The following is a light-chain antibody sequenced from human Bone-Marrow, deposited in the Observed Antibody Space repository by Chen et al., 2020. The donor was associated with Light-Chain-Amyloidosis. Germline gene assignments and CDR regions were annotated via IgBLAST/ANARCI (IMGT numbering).Light chain of an antibody. CDR1: SSDVGGYNY. V-gene: IGLV2-8*01. CDR2: EVS. Sequence: QSAPTQPPSASGSPGQSVTISCTGTSSDVGGYNYVSWYQQHPGKAPKLMIYEVSKRPSGVPDRFSGSKSANTASLTVSGLQAEDEADYYCSSYTGGNSPYVFGTGTKVTVL. CDR3: SSYTGGNSPYV. J-gene: IGLJ1*01.